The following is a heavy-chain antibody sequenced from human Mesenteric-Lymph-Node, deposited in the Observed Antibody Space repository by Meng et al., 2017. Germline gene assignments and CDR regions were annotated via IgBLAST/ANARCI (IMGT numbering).Heavy chain of an antibody. V-gene: IGHV1-3*01. D-gene: IGHD2-15*01. CDR3: ARERSSSGEDH. J-gene: IGHJ4*02. CDR2: INAGNGDT. CDR1: GYSFSSYP. Sequence: QGQLVQSGAGVQKPGASVKVSCKASGYSFSSYPMHWVRQAPGQRLEWMGWINAGNGDTRYPQRFQDRVSLTRDTSATTVYMDLSSLTSEDTAIYYCARERSSSGEDHWGQRTLVTVSS.